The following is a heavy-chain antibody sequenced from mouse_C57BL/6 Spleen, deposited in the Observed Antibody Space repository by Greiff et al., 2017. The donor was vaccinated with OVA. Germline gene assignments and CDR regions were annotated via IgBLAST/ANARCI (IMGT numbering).Heavy chain of an antibody. D-gene: IGHD1-1*01. V-gene: IGHV1-69*01. Sequence: QVQLQQPGAELVMPGASVKLSCKASGYTFTSYWLHWVKQRPGQGLEWIGEIDTSDSYTNYNQKFKGKSTLTVDKSSSTAYMQLSSLTSEDSAVYYCARLTTVVAGDYWGQGTTLTVSS. CDR1: GYTFTSYW. CDR2: IDTSDSYT. J-gene: IGHJ2*01. CDR3: ARLTTVVAGDY.